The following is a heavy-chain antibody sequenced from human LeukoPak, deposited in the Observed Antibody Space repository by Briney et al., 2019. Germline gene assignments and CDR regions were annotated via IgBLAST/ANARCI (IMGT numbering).Heavy chain of an antibody. CDR2: VNADGGNT. D-gene: IGHD1-26*01. Sequence: GGSLRLSCAASGFTFDNYRMGWVRQAPGKGLERVSTVNADGGNTYYADSVKGRFTISRDNSKSTLILQMNSLRVEDTALYYCTKRVKYGGTWDHFADWGQGTPVTVSS. J-gene: IGHJ4*02. CDR1: GFTFDNYR. CDR3: TKRVKYGGTWDHFAD. V-gene: IGHV3-23*01.